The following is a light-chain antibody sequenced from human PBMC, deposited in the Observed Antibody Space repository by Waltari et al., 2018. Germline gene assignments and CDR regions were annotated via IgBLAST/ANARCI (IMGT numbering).Light chain of an antibody. V-gene: IGLV3-25*03. CDR1: ALPKQH. Sequence: SYELTQPPSVSVSPGQTARITCSGDALPKQHAYWYQQKPGQAPVLVIYKDRERPSGIPERFSGPSSGTTVTLTISGVQAEDEADYYCQSADSSGTNVVFGGGTKLTVL. J-gene: IGLJ2*01. CDR3: QSADSSGTNVV. CDR2: KDR.